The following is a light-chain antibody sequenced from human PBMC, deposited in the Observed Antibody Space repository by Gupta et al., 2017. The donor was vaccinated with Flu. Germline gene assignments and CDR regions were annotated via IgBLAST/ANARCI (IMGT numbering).Light chain of an antibody. Sequence: DIQLNQSPSSLSASVGDSVTITCRASESISTYLNWYQQKPGKAPNLLINAASSLQSGVPSRFTGGGSGTKFTLTISSLQPEDCATDYCQQSDSLPLTCGGGTKVQIK. V-gene: IGKV1-39*01. CDR2: AAS. CDR3: QQSDSLPLT. CDR1: ESISTY. J-gene: IGKJ4*01.